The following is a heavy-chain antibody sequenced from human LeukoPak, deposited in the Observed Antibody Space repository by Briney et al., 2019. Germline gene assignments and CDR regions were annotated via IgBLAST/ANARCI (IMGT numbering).Heavy chain of an antibody. CDR1: GFTFSNYG. Sequence: GGSLRLSCAASGFTFSNYGVNWVRQAPGGGLEWISFISTTSNTIYYANSVRGRFTVSRDNAKNSLYLQMNSLRGEDTAVYYCARFRSGYYADFWGQGTLVTVSS. V-gene: IGHV3-48*01. J-gene: IGHJ4*02. CDR3: ARFRSGYYADF. CDR2: ISTTSNTI. D-gene: IGHD3-22*01.